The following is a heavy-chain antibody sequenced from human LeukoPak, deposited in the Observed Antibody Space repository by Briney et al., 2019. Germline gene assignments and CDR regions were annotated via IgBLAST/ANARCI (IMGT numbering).Heavy chain of an antibody. CDR2: IKYDGSEK. D-gene: IGHD2-15*01. CDR3: AGYYGAGSWTGFDP. Sequence: PGGSLRLSCAASGFTSSDYWMNWVRQAPGKGLEWVANIKYDGSEKYYVDSVEGRFTISRDNAKKSLYLHMDSLRADDTAVYYCAGYYGAGSWTGFDPWGQGTLVSVSS. CDR1: GFTSSDYW. J-gene: IGHJ5*02. V-gene: IGHV3-7*03.